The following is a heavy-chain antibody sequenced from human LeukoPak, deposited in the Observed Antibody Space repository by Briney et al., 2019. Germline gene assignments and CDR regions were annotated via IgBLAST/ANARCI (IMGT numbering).Heavy chain of an antibody. J-gene: IGHJ4*02. CDR1: GFTVSSNY. D-gene: IGHD5-18*01. CDR3: ARGRGYSYGPYYFDY. Sequence: PGGSLRLSCAASGFTVSSNYMSWVRQAPGKGLEWVSVIYSGGSTYYADSVKGRFTISRGNSKNTLYLQMNSLRAEDTAVYYCARGRGYSYGPYYFDYWGQGTLVTVSS. V-gene: IGHV3-53*01. CDR2: IYSGGST.